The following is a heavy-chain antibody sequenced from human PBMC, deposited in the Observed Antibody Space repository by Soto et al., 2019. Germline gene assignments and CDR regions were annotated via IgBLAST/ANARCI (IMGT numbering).Heavy chain of an antibody. V-gene: IGHV3-11*01. J-gene: IGHJ4*02. CDR3: ARVSRNSYGLFDY. CDR2: ISSSGSTI. CDR1: GFTFSDYY. Sequence: LRLSCAASGFTFSDYYMSWIRQAPGKGLEWVSYISSSGSTIYYADSVKGRFTISRDNAKNSLYLQMNSLRAEDTAVYYCARVSRNSYGLFDYWGQGTLVTVSS. D-gene: IGHD5-18*01.